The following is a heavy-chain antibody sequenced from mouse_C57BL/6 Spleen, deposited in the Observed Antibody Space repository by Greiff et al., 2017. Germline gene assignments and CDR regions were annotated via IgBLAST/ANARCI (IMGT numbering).Heavy chain of an antibody. Sequence: QVQLQQSGAELVKPGASVKMSCKASGYTFTTYPIEWMKQNHGKSLEWIGNFHPYNDDTTYNEKFKGKAPLTVEKSSRTVYLGLSRLTSDDSAVYYCARPDWAGAMDDWGQGTSVTVSS. CDR1: GYTFTTYP. CDR3: ARPDWAGAMDD. V-gene: IGHV1-47*01. J-gene: IGHJ4*01. CDR2: FHPYNDDT. D-gene: IGHD4-1*01.